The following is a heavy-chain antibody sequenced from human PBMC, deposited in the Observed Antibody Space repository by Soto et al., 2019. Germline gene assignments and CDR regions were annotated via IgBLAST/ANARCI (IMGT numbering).Heavy chain of an antibody. CDR1: VYIFVNYV. CDR3: VMVDNYVTPTPQDV. V-gene: IGHV1-18*01. J-gene: IGHJ6*02. CDR2: ISPYTGNT. D-gene: IGHD3-16*01. Sequence: QVQLVQSGDEVKKPGPSVKFSGRPSVYIFVNYVIAWLRQAPGKGLEWMGWISPYTGNTHSATKIQGRLTMTTDTSTSTAYMDLGSLTSDDTAVYYCVMVDNYVTPTPQDVWGQGTTVTVSS.